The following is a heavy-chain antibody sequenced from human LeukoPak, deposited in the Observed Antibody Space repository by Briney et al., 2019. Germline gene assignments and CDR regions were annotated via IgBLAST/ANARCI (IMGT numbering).Heavy chain of an antibody. CDR3: ARRTTYYYGSGSYYRLDY. D-gene: IGHD3-10*01. CDR1: GGSMTNFY. Sequence: SETLSLTCTVSGGSMTNFYWSWIRQPPGKGLEWIGYTYYSGSTNYNPSLKSRVTISVDTSKNQFSLKLSSVTAADTAVYYCARRTTYYYGSGSYYRLDYWGQGTLVTVSS. J-gene: IGHJ4*02. CDR2: TYYSGST. V-gene: IGHV4-59*12.